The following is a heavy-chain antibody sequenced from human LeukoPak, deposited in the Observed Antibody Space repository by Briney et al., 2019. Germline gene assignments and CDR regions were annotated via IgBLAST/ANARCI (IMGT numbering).Heavy chain of an antibody. CDR2: ISYDGSNK. J-gene: IGHJ3*02. CDR1: GFTFSSYA. CDR3: AKEETYYYDSSGYYPAAFDI. D-gene: IGHD3-22*01. Sequence: PGGSLRLSCAASGFTFSSYAMHWVRQAPGKGLEWVAVISYDGSNKYYADSVKGRFTISRDNSKNTLYLQMNSLRAEDTAVYYCAKEETYYYDSSGYYPAAFDIWGQGTMVTVSS. V-gene: IGHV3-30-3*01.